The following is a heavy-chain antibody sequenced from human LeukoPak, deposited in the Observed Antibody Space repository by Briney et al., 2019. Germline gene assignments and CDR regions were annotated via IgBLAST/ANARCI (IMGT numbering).Heavy chain of an antibody. J-gene: IGHJ4*02. CDR1: GGTFSDYS. Sequence: GSSVKVSCKASGGTFSDYSISWVRQAPGQGLEWMGRSIPILNVPNYAQKFEGTLTITADKSTSTAYMELSSLKSADTAVYFCARDRPRARYFDYWGQGTLVTVSS. V-gene: IGHV1-69*04. CDR2: SIPILNVP. D-gene: IGHD2-15*01. CDR3: ARDRPRARYFDY.